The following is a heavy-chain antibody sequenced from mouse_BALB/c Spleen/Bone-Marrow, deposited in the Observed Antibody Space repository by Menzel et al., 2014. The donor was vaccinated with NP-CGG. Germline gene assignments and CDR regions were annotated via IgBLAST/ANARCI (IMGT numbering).Heavy chain of an antibody. CDR1: GFSLTNYG. CDR3: AREGPLYFDY. CDR2: IWAGGTT. J-gene: IGHJ2*02. V-gene: IGHV2-9*02. Sequence: VKLMESGPGLMAPSQSLSITCTVSGFSLTNYGVHWVRQPPGKGLEWLGIIWAGGTTNYNSALMSRLSISKDNSKSQVFLKMNSLQTDDTAVYYCAREGPLYFDYWGQGTSLTVSS.